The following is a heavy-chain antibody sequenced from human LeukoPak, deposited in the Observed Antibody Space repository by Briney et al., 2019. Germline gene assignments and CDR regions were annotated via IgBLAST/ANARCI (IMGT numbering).Heavy chain of an antibody. D-gene: IGHD2-15*01. Sequence: PSETLSLTCTAPGGSISSYYWSWIRQHPGKGLEWIGYIYYSGSTYYNPSLKSRVTISVDTSKNQFSLKLSSVTAADTAVYYCARDRGSGGGSYYYGMDVWGQGTTVTVSS. J-gene: IGHJ6*02. CDR1: GGSISSYY. CDR2: IYYSGST. V-gene: IGHV4-59*06. CDR3: ARDRGSGGGSYYYGMDV.